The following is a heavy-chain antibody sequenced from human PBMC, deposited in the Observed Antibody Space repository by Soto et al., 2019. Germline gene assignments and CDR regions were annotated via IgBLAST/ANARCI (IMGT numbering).Heavy chain of an antibody. CDR1: GFTFSDHY. CDR3: ARFSGSYTRGLDY. V-gene: IGHV3-72*01. J-gene: IGHJ4*02. CDR2: SRNKANSYST. D-gene: IGHD1-26*01. Sequence: EVQLVESGGGLVQPGGSLRLSCAASGFTFSDHYMDWVHQAPGKGLEWVGRSRNKANSYSTEYAASVKGRFTISRDESKNSLYLQMNSLKTEDPAVYYCARFSGSYTRGLDYWGQGTLVTVSS.